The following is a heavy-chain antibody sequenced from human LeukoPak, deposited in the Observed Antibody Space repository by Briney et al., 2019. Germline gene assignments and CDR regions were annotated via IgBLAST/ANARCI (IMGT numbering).Heavy chain of an antibody. CDR1: GYTFTSYD. D-gene: IGHD3-3*01. V-gene: IGHV1-8*01. Sequence: ASVKVSCKASGYTFTSYDINWVRQATGQGLEWMGWMNPNSGNTGYAQKFQGRVTMTRNTSISTAYMELSSLRSEDAAVYYCARAITIFGVAAGYWGQGTLVTVSS. CDR3: ARAITIFGVAAGY. J-gene: IGHJ4*02. CDR2: MNPNSGNT.